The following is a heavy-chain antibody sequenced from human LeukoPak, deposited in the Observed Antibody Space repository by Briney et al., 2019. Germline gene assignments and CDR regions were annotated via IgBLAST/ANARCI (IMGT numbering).Heavy chain of an antibody. CDR2: IIPIFGTA. J-gene: IGHJ4*02. CDR1: GGTFSSYA. Sequence: SVKVSCKASGGTFSSYAVSWVRQAPGQGLEWMGGIIPIFGTANYAQKFQGRVTITADKSTSTAYMELSSLRSEDTAVYYCASNPLGSFDYWGQGTLVTVSS. CDR3: ASNPLGSFDY. D-gene: IGHD3-16*01. V-gene: IGHV1-69*06.